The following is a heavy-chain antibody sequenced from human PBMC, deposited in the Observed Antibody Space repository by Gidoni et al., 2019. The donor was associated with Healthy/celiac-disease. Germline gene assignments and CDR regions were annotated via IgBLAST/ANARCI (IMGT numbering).Heavy chain of an antibody. CDR2: ISYDGSNK. Sequence: QVQLVDSGGGVVQPGRSLRLSCAASGFTFSSYAMHWVRQAPGKGLEWVAVISYDGSNKYYADSVKGRFTISRDNSKNTLYLQMNSLRAEDTAVYYCARGDIVVVVAAINDAFDIWGQGTMVTVSS. CDR3: ARGDIVVVVAAINDAFDI. V-gene: IGHV3-30-3*01. CDR1: GFTFSSYA. J-gene: IGHJ3*02. D-gene: IGHD2-15*01.